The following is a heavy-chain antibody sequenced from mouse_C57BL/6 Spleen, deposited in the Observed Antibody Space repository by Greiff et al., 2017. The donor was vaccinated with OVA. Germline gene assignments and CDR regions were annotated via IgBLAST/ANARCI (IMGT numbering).Heavy chain of an antibody. CDR1: GYTFTSYW. J-gene: IGHJ3*01. CDR2: IHPSDSDT. D-gene: IGHD2-1*01. V-gene: IGHV1-74*01. CDR3: AIENGNYEELAY. Sequence: VQLQQSGAELVKPGASVKVSCKASGYTFTSYWMHWVKQRPGQGLEWIGRIHPSDSDTNYNQKFKGKATLTVDKSSSTAYMQLSSLTSEDSAVYYCAIENGNYEELAYWGQGTLVTVSA.